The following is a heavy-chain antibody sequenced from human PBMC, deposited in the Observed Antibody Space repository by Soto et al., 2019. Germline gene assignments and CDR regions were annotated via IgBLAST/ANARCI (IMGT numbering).Heavy chain of an antibody. J-gene: IGHJ4*02. V-gene: IGHV4-34*01. CDR2: INHSGST. Sequence: QVQLQQWGAGLLNPSETLSLTCAVYGGSFSGYYWSWIRQPPGKGLEWIGEINHSGSTNYNPSLKSRVTISVDTSKNQFSLKLSSVTAADTAVYYCARVRNYDILTGYYLDYWGQGTLVTVSS. CDR3: ARVRNYDILTGYYLDY. D-gene: IGHD3-9*01. CDR1: GGSFSGYY.